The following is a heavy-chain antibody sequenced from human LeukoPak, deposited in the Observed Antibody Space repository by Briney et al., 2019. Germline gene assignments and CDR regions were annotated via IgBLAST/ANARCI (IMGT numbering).Heavy chain of an antibody. CDR1: GGSFSGYY. Sequence: ETLSLTCAVYGGSFSGYYWSWIRQPPGKGLEWVSSFRGDGGSTYYAESVKGRFTISRDNSKNTVYLQMNNLRVEDTAIYYCAKDGYGSGGRWFDPWGQGTLVTVSS. CDR3: AKDGYGSGGRWFDP. D-gene: IGHD3-10*01. J-gene: IGHJ5*02. V-gene: IGHV3-23*01. CDR2: FRGDGGST.